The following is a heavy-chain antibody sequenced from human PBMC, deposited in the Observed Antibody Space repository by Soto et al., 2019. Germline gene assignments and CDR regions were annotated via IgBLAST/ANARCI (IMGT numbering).Heavy chain of an antibody. CDR2: IKQDGSEK. D-gene: IGHD2-15*01. V-gene: IGHV3-7*01. CDR3: ARGVEGYCSSDACYSGDAFDI. Sequence: EEQLVESGGGLVQPGGSLRLSCAASGFTFSSYLMSWVRQAPGKGLEWVANIKQDGSEKYYVDSVKGRFTISRDNAKNSLYLQLNSLRAEDTSVYYCARGVEGYCSSDACYSGDAFDIWGQGTMVTVSS. J-gene: IGHJ3*02. CDR1: GFTFSSYL.